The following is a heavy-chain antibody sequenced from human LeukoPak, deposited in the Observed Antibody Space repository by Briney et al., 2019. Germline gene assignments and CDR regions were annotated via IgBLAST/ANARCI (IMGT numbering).Heavy chain of an antibody. D-gene: IGHD3-3*01. J-gene: IGHJ6*02. CDR1: GFTFSSYA. CDR3: AKARGEDFWSGYYRGYVMDV. V-gene: IGHV3-23*01. Sequence: GASLRLSCAASGFTFSSYAMSWVRQAPGKGLEWVSAISGSGGSTYYADSVKGRFTISRDNSKNTLYLQMNSLRAEDTAVYYCAKARGEDFWSGYYRGYVMDVWGQGTTVTVSS. CDR2: ISGSGGST.